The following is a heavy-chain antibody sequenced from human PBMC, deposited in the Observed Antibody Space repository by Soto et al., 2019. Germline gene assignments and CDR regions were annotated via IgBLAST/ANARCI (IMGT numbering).Heavy chain of an antibody. CDR3: ARWEQPLFDY. CDR2: ISSDGNNK. J-gene: IGHJ4*02. Sequence: QLQLVESGGGVVQPGRSLRLSCAASGFTVSAYTMHWVRQAPGKGLEWVAVISSDGNNKYYTDSVKGRFTISRDTSTNTLYLQMNSLRAEDTAVYYCARWEQPLFDYWGQGTLVTVSS. V-gene: IGHV3-30-3*01. CDR1: GFTVSAYT. D-gene: IGHD1-26*01.